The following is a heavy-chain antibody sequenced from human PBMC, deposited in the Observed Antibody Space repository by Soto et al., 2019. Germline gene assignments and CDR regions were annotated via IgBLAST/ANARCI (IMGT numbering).Heavy chain of an antibody. CDR1: GFTFSDYY. CDR3: ARSRDNYYDSSGYLDY. V-gene: IGHV3-11*01. D-gene: IGHD3-22*01. Sequence: PGGSLRLSCGASGFTFSDYYISWIRQAPGKGLEWVSYISISGSTIYYADSVKGRFTISRDNAKNSLYLQMNSLRAEDTAVYYCARSRDNYYDSSGYLDYWGQGTLVTVSS. CDR2: ISISGSTI. J-gene: IGHJ4*02.